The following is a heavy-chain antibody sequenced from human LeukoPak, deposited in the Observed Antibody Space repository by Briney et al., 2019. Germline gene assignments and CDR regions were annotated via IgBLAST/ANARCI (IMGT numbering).Heavy chain of an antibody. CDR2: IIPISGTA. D-gene: IGHD3-22*01. V-gene: IGHV1-69*13. CDR3: ASPYYYDSSGYTGD. CDR1: GGTFSSYA. Sequence: ASVKVSCKASGGTFSSYAISWVRQAPGQGLEWMGGIIPISGTANYAQKFQGRVTITADESTSTAYMELSSLRSEDTAVYYCASPYYYDSSGYTGDWGQGTLVTVSS. J-gene: IGHJ4*02.